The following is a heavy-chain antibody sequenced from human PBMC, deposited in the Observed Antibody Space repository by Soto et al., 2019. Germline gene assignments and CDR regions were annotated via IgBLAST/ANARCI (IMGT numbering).Heavy chain of an antibody. CDR2: ISRTGDVT. CDR3: ARQIYDSDTGPNFQYYFDS. J-gene: IGHJ4*02. CDR1: GFTFTTFA. V-gene: IGHV5-10-1*01. D-gene: IGHD3-22*01. Sequence: PGGSLRLSCAPSGFTFTTFAMSWVRQAPGKGLEWVSGISRTGDVTYYSPSFRGHVTISATKSITTVFLQWSSLRASDTAMYYCARQIYDSDTGPNFQYYFDSWGQGTPVTVSS.